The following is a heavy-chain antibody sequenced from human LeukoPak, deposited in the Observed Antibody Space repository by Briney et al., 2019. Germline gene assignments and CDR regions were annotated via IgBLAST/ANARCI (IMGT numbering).Heavy chain of an antibody. Sequence: GGSLRLSCAASGFTFSTYWMSWVRQAPGKGLEWVAHIKQDGSEKYYVDSVKGRFTISRDNAKNSLYLQMNSLRAEDTAVYYCAAPFYPRYDNSGYYYYWGQGTLVTVSS. V-gene: IGHV3-7*01. CDR1: GFTFSTYW. CDR3: AAPFYPRYDNSGYYYY. CDR2: IKQDGSEK. D-gene: IGHD3-22*01. J-gene: IGHJ4*02.